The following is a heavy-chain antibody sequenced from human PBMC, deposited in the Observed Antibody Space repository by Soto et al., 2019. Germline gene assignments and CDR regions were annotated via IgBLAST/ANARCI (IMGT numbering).Heavy chain of an antibody. CDR2: ICYSGST. V-gene: IGHV4-59*01. Sequence: SETLSLTCTVSGGSISSYYWSWIRQPPGKGLEWIGYICYSGSTSYNPSLKSRVTISVDTSKNQFSLKLSSVTAADTAVYYCARRYLALAVAGRDWFDPWGQGTLVTSPQ. D-gene: IGHD6-19*01. CDR3: ARRYLALAVAGRDWFDP. J-gene: IGHJ5*02. CDR1: GGSISSYY.